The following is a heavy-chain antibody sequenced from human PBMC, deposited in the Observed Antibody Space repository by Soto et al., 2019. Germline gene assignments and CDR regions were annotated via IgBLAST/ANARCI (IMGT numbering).Heavy chain of an antibody. CDR1: GGTFSSFA. Sequence: SSVKVCCKASGGTFSSFAISWGRQAPGQGLEWMGGIIPIFGTTNYAQKFQGRVTITADESTSTAYMEVTTLRSEDTAVYYCARDRDHTYDYWGQGTLVTVSS. CDR2: IIPIFGTT. V-gene: IGHV1-69*13. J-gene: IGHJ4*02. CDR3: ARDRDHTYDY.